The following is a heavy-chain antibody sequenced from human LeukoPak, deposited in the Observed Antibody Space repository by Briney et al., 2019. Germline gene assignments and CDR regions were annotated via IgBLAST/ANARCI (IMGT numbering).Heavy chain of an antibody. J-gene: IGHJ4*02. CDR3: ARSDFSGSGSYVN. D-gene: IGHD3-10*01. Sequence: GESLKISCKGSGYTFTTYWIAWVRQMPGKGLEWMGIIYPGDSDVIYNPSFQGHVTISADKSIKTAYLQWSSLKASDTALYYCARSDFSGSGSYVNWGQGTQVTVSS. V-gene: IGHV5-51*01. CDR2: IYPGDSDV. CDR1: GYTFTTYW.